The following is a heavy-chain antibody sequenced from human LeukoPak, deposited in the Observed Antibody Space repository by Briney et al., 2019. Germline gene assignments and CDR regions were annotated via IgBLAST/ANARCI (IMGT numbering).Heavy chain of an antibody. J-gene: IGHJ4*02. CDR3: AREIGLYSSGWLNY. CDR1: GGTFSSYA. Sequence: ASVKVSCKASGGTFSSYAISWVRQAPGQGLEWMGIINPSGGSTSYAQKFQGRVTMTRDTSTSTVYMELSSLRSEDTAVYYCAREIGLYSSGWLNYWGQGTLVTVSS. D-gene: IGHD6-19*01. CDR2: INPSGGST. V-gene: IGHV1-46*01.